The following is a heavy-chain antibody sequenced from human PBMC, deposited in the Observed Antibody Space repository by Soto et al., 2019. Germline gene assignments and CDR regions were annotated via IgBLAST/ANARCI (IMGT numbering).Heavy chain of an antibody. D-gene: IGHD2-15*01. Sequence: EVQLLESGGGLVQPGGSLRLSCAASGFTFSSYAMSWVRQAPGKGLEWVSAISGSGGSTYYADSVKGRFTISRDNSKNTLYLQMNSLRAEDTAVYYCAKDGTYDPSDIVVVVAAAFDIWGQGTMVTVSS. V-gene: IGHV3-23*01. J-gene: IGHJ3*02. CDR3: AKDGTYDPSDIVVVVAAAFDI. CDR1: GFTFSSYA. CDR2: ISGSGGST.